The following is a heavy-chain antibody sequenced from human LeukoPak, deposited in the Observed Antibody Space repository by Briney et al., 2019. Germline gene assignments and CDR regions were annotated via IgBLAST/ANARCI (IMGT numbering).Heavy chain of an antibody. Sequence: SETPSLTCTVSGASITTYYWTWIRQPPGKGLEWIGYIYHSGSTNYNPSLKSRVTISLDTSRNQFSLRLSSVTAADTAVYFCAREYSTSSEGDYFDYWGQGSLVTVSS. CDR3: AREYSTSSEGDYFDY. V-gene: IGHV4-59*01. CDR1: GASITTYY. D-gene: IGHD6-6*01. J-gene: IGHJ4*02. CDR2: IYHSGST.